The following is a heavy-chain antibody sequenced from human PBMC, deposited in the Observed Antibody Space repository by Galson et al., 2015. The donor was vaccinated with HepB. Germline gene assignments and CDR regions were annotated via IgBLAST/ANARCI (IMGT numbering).Heavy chain of an antibody. J-gene: IGHJ5*02. CDR1: GYTFTAYA. CDR3: ARDLQCSLTSCTQHWFDP. Sequence: SVKVSCKASGYTFTAYAIHWVRQAPGQSLEWMGWINAGNGDTKYSQKSQGRVTVTRDTSASTAYMELSSLRSEDTAVYYCARDLQCSLTSCTQHWFDPWGQGTLVTVSS. CDR2: INAGNGDT. V-gene: IGHV1-3*01. D-gene: IGHD2-2*01.